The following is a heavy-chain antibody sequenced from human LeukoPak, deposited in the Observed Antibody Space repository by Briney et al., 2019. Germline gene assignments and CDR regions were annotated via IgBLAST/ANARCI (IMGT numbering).Heavy chain of an antibody. J-gene: IGHJ5*02. CDR3: ARVEGYDFWSGYYSLYNWFDP. CDR1: GFTFSSYG. V-gene: IGHV3-30*02. D-gene: IGHD3-3*01. Sequence: GGSLRLSCAASGFTFSSYGMHWVRQAPGKGLEWVAFIRYDGSNKYYADSVKGRFTISRDNSKNTLYLQMNSLRAEDTAVYYCARVEGYDFWSGYYSLYNWFDPWGQGTLVTVSS. CDR2: IRYDGSNK.